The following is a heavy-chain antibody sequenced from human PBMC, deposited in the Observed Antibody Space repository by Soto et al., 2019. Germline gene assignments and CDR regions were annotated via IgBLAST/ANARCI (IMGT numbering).Heavy chain of an antibody. D-gene: IGHD2-2*01. CDR2: INAGNGDT. J-gene: IGHJ5*02. CDR1: GYTFTSYA. Sequence: ASVKVSCKASGYTFTSYAMHWVRQAPGQRLEWMGWINAGNGDTKYSQKFQGRVTITRDTSASTAYMELSSLRSEDTAVYYCARDLVKAAKRGNWFDPWGQGNLVTVSS. CDR3: ARDLVKAAKRGNWFDP. V-gene: IGHV1-3*01.